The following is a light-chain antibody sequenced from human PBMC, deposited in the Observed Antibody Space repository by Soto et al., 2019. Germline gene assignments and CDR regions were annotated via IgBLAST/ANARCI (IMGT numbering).Light chain of an antibody. Sequence: DIQITQSPSTLSASVGDRVTITCRASQSIGGWLAWYQQRPGKAPRLLIYDASSVESGVPSRFSGSRSGTTFTLAISSLQPEDFATYYCQHYHSYPYTFGQGTKVDIK. CDR1: QSIGGW. CDR2: DAS. V-gene: IGKV1-5*01. J-gene: IGKJ2*01. CDR3: QHYHSYPYT.